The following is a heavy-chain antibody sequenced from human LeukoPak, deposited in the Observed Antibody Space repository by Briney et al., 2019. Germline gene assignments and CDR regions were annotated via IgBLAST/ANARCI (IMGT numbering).Heavy chain of an antibody. J-gene: IGHJ4*02. V-gene: IGHV3-21*01. Sequence: GGSLRLSCAASGFTFSSYSMKWVRQAPGKGLEWVSSISSSSSYIYYADSVKGRFTISRDNAKNTLYLQMNSLRAEDTAVYYCARDPTWLQFGNYFDYWGQGTLVTVSS. CDR3: ARDPTWLQFGNYFDY. CDR1: GFTFSSYS. D-gene: IGHD5-24*01. CDR2: ISSSSSYI.